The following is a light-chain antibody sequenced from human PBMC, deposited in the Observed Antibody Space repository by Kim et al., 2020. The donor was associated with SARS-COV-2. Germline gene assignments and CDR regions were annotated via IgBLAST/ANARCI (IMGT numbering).Light chain of an antibody. CDR1: RNNVGNEG. CDR3: SAWDSSLNAWV. CDR2: RNN. J-gene: IGLJ2*01. V-gene: IGLV10-54*01. Sequence: TATLTVTGNRNNVGNEGAAWLQQTPGHPTKFLSYRNNNRPSGISERLSASRSGNTASLTITGLQPEDEADYYCSAWDSSLNAWVFGGGTQLTVL.